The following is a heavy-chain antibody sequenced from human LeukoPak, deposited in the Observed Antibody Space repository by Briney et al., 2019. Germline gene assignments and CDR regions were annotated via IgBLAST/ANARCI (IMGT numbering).Heavy chain of an antibody. Sequence: SGGSLRLSCAASGFTFSSYAMSWVRQAPGKGLEWVSYISSSSSTIYYADSVKGRFTISRDNAKNSLYLQMNSLRDEDTAVYYCARGGTLTTEYYYYGMDVWGQGTTVTVSS. CDR2: ISSSSSTI. V-gene: IGHV3-48*02. J-gene: IGHJ6*02. CDR3: ARGGTLTTEYYYYGMDV. D-gene: IGHD3-9*01. CDR1: GFTFSSYA.